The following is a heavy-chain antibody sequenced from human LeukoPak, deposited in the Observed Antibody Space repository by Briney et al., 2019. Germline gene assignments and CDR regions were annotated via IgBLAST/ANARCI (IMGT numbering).Heavy chain of an antibody. V-gene: IGHV1-69*04. CDR1: GGTVSSYA. CDR2: IIPILGIA. D-gene: IGHD3-10*01. CDR3: ARENPSLYYYGSGSSDGMDV. J-gene: IGHJ6*02. Sequence: SGKISGKAAGGTVSSYAISWGGQAPGQRLEWRGRIIPILGIANYAQKFQSSVTITADKSTSTAYMELSSLRSEDTAVYYCARENPSLYYYGSGSSDGMDVWGQGTTVTVSS.